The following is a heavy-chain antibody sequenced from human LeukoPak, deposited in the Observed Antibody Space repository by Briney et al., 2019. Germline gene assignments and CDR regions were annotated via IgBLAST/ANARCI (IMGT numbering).Heavy chain of an antibody. CDR2: ISGSGGST. D-gene: IGHD3-22*01. CDR3: ADSSGYYPQKAIDY. CDR1: GFTFSSYS. V-gene: IGHV3-23*01. J-gene: IGHJ4*02. Sequence: SGGSLRLSCAASGFTFSSYSMIWVRQAPGKGLEWVSAISGSGGSTYYADSVKGRFTISRDNSKNTLYLQMNSLRAEDTAVYYCADSSGYYPQKAIDYWGQGTLVTVSS.